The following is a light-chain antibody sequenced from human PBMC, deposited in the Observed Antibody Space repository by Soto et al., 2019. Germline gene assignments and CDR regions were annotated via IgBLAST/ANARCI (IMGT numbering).Light chain of an antibody. J-gene: IGKJ4*01. CDR1: QNINTY. CDR3: HQHNCYPLT. Sequence: AAVGDTVTIACGASQNINTYLXXYXXKPGXXXKXXXYDASSLESGVPSRFSGSRYGTEFTLTICSLQPDDFASYYCHQHNCYPLTFGGGNKVDIK. V-gene: IGKV1-5*01. CDR2: DAS.